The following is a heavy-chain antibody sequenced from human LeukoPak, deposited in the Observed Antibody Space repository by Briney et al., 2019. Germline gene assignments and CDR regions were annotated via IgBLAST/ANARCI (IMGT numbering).Heavy chain of an antibody. V-gene: IGHV3-23*01. CDR2: ISGSGGST. D-gene: IGHD6-19*01. Sequence: PGRSLRLSCAASGFTFSSYAMSWVRQAPGKGLEWVSAISGSGGSTYYADSAKGRFTISRDNSKNTLYLQMNSLRAEDTAVYYCAKGEAVAGTLGSLFDYWGQGTLVTVSS. CDR3: AKGEAVAGTLGSLFDY. CDR1: GFTFSSYA. J-gene: IGHJ4*02.